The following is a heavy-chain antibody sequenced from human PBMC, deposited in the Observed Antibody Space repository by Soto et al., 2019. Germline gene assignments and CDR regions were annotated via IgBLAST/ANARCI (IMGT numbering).Heavy chain of an antibody. Sequence: PGGSLRLSCAASGFTFSSYAMHWVRQAPGKGLEWVAVISYVVSNKYYADSVKGRFTISRDNSKNTLYLQMNSLRAEVTAVYYCARVLIGCSSTSCSDYYYGMDVWGQGTTVTVSS. CDR1: GFTFSSYA. CDR2: ISYVVSNK. D-gene: IGHD2-2*01. J-gene: IGHJ6*02. V-gene: IGHV3-30-3*01. CDR3: ARVLIGCSSTSCSDYYYGMDV.